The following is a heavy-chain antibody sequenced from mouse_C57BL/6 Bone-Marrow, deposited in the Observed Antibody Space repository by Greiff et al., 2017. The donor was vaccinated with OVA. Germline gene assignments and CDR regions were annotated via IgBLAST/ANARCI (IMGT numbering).Heavy chain of an antibody. D-gene: IGHD6-5*01. V-gene: IGHV1-22*01. CDR3: AREGGLCDAMDY. Sequence: EVMLVESGPELVKPGASVKMSCKASGYTFTDYNMHWVKQSHGKSLEWIGYINPNNGGTSYNQKFKGKATLTVNKSSSTAYMELRSLTSEDSAVDYCAREGGLCDAMDYWGQGTSVTVSS. J-gene: IGHJ4*01. CDR2: INPNNGGT. CDR1: GYTFTDYN.